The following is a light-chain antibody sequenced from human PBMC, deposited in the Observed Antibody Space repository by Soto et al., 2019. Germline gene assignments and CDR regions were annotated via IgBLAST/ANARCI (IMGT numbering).Light chain of an antibody. CDR3: QQRSNWPG. CDR2: DAS. J-gene: IGKJ3*01. Sequence: EIVLTQSPATLSLSPGERATLSCRASQSVSSYLAWYQQKPGQAPRLLIYDASNRATGIPARFSGSGSGTYFTLTISSLEPEDFAVYYCQQRSNWPGFGPGTKVDI. V-gene: IGKV3-11*01. CDR1: QSVSSY.